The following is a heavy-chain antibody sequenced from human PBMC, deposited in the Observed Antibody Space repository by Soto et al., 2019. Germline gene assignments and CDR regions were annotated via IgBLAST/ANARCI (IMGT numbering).Heavy chain of an antibody. CDR2: TYYRSKWYN. CDR3: AVSMVRGVIMHYYGMDV. D-gene: IGHD3-10*01. Sequence: SQTLSLPCAISGDSVSSNSAAWNWIRQSPSRGLEWLGRTYYRSKWYNDYAVSVKSRITINPDTSKNQFSLQLNSVTPEDTAVYYCAVSMVRGVIMHYYGMDVWGQGTTVTVSS. J-gene: IGHJ6*02. V-gene: IGHV6-1*01. CDR1: GDSVSSNSAA.